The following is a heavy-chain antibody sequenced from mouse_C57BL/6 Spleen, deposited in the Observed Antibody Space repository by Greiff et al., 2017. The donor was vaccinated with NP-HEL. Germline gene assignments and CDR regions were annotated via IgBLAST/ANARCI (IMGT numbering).Heavy chain of an antibody. CDR2: ISYDGSN. Sequence: VQLKESGPGLVKPSQSLSLTCSVTGYSITSGYYWNWIRQFPGNKLEWMGYISYDGSNNYNPSLKNRISITRDTSKNQFFLKLNSVTTEDTATYYCARVFYDGYYVGFDCWGQGTTLTVSS. D-gene: IGHD2-3*01. J-gene: IGHJ2*01. CDR1: GYSITSGYY. V-gene: IGHV3-6*01. CDR3: ARVFYDGYYVGFDC.